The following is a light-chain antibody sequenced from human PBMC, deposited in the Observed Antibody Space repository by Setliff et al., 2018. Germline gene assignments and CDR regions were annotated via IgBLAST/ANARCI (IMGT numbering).Light chain of an antibody. V-gene: IGLV2-14*01. CDR1: SSDVGYYNY. J-gene: IGLJ1*01. Sequence: SVLTQPASVSGSPGQSITISCTGTSSDVGYYNYVSWYQQHPGKAPKLMIYEVSNRPSGVSNRFSGSKSGNTASLTISGLQAEDEADYYCSPYTSSSTRVFGTGTKVTVL. CDR2: EVS. CDR3: SPYTSSSTRV.